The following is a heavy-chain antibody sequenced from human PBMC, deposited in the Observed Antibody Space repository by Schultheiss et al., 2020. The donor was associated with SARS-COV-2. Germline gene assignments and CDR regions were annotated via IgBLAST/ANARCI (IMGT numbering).Heavy chain of an antibody. J-gene: IGHJ5*01. V-gene: IGHV1-8*01. D-gene: IGHD4/OR15-4a*01. CDR2: MNPDSGDT. CDR3: ARDGALGRFDS. CDR1: GYTFATYD. Sequence: ASVKVSCKTSGYTFATYDINWVRQATGQGLEWMGWMNPDSGDTKFAQKFQGRVTMTRDTSIGTAYLELSGLRSDDTAVYYCARDGALGRFDSWGQGTLVTVSS.